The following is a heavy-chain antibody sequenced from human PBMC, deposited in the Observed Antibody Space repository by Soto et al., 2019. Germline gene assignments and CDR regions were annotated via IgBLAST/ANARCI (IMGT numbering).Heavy chain of an antibody. CDR1: GGTFSSYA. J-gene: IGHJ6*02. CDR2: IIPIFGTA. CDR3: ARGATVTTYEGLPYYYGMDV. D-gene: IGHD4-17*01. Sequence: QVQLVQSGAEVKKPGSSVKVSCKASGGTFSSYAISWVRQAPGQGLEWMGGIIPIFGTANYAQKFQGRVTITADESTSTAYMELSSLRSEDTAVYYCARGATVTTYEGLPYYYGMDVWGQGTTVTVSS. V-gene: IGHV1-69*01.